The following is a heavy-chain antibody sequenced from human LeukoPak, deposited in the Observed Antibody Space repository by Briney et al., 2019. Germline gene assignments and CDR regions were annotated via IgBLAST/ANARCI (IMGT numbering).Heavy chain of an antibody. CDR3: AIVDNGYYDY. Sequence: GGSLSLSWAAAGFTSDVHAKHWLRQAPGKGLEWVSLISGHGDKTYYADSVKGRFTISRDNSKNSLFLQMNSLRTEDTALYDCAIVDNGYYDYWGQGTLVTVSS. CDR2: ISGHGDKT. V-gene: IGHV3-43*02. CDR1: GFTSDVHA. J-gene: IGHJ4*02. D-gene: IGHD4-17*01.